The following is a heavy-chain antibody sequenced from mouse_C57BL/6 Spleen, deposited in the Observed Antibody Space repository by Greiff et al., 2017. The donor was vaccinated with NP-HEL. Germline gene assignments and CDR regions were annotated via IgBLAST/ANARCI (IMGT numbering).Heavy chain of an antibody. CDR1: GYTFTDYN. J-gene: IGHJ2*01. CDR3: ARGHYYGSSEDY. Sequence: EVQLQQSGPELVKPGASVKMSCKASGYTFTDYNMHWVKQSHGKSLEWIGYINPNNGGTSYNQKFKGKATLTVNKSSSTAYMELRSLTSEDSAVYYCARGHYYGSSEDYWGQGTTLTVSS. CDR2: INPNNGGT. V-gene: IGHV1-22*01. D-gene: IGHD1-1*01.